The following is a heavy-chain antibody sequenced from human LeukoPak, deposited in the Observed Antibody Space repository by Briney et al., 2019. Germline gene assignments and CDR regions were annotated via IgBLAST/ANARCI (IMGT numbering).Heavy chain of an antibody. D-gene: IGHD6-13*01. CDR3: ARGAYSSSWYYGP. Sequence: VASVKVSCKASGYTFTSYGISWVRQAPGQGLEWMGGIIPIFGTANYAQKFQGRVTITADKSTSTAYMELSSLRSEDTAVYYCARGAYSSSWYYGPWGQGTLVTVSS. CDR2: IIPIFGTA. CDR1: GYTFTSYG. J-gene: IGHJ5*02. V-gene: IGHV1-69*06.